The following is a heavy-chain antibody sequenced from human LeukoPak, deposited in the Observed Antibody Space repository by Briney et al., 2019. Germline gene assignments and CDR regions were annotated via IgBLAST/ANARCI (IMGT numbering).Heavy chain of an antibody. CDR2: IIPIVGTT. Sequence: SVKVSCKASGGTFISYAFSWVRQAPGQGLEWMGGIIPIVGTTNYAQMFQGRVTITADESTSTAYMELSSLRSEDTAVYYCARETGGGAFDIWGQGTMVTVSS. CDR1: GGTFISYA. CDR3: ARETGGGAFDI. D-gene: IGHD3-16*01. J-gene: IGHJ3*02. V-gene: IGHV1-69*13.